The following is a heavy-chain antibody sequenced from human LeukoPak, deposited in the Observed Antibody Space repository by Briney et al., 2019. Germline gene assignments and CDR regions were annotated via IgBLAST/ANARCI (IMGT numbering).Heavy chain of an antibody. D-gene: IGHD3-10*01. V-gene: IGHV3-23*01. J-gene: IGHJ5*02. Sequence: GGSLRLACAASGFTFSSFPMNWVRQAPGKGLEWVSAITGSGGATYYAASVKGRFTISRDNSKNRLYLQMDFLRAEDTAVYYCAKITSEGSWGQGTLVTVSS. CDR1: GFTFSSFP. CDR2: ITGSGGAT. CDR3: AKITSEGS.